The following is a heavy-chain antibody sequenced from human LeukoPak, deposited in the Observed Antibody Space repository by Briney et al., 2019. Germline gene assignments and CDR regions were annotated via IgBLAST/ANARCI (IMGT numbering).Heavy chain of an antibody. CDR3: ARVEDYDILTGFDY. CDR1: GFTFSSYW. D-gene: IGHD3-9*01. V-gene: IGHV3-7*01. J-gene: IGHJ4*02. Sequence: GGSLRLSCAASGFTFSSYWMSWVRQTPGKGLEWVANIKQDGSEKYYVDSVKGRFTISRDNAKNSLYLQMNSLRAEDTAVYYCARVEDYDILTGFDYWGQGTLVTVSS. CDR2: IKQDGSEK.